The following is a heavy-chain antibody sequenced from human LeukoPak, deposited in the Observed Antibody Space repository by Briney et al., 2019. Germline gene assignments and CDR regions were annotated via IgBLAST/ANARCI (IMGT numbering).Heavy chain of an antibody. Sequence: GGSLRLSCAASGFTFSSYEMNWVRQAPGKGLERVSYISSSGSTIYYADSVKGRFTISRDNAKNSLYLQMNSLRAEGTAVYYCARGWDSSGYYSHDAFDTWGQGTMVTVSS. CDR2: ISSSGSTI. J-gene: IGHJ3*02. CDR1: GFTFSSYE. CDR3: ARGWDSSGYYSHDAFDT. D-gene: IGHD3-22*01. V-gene: IGHV3-48*03.